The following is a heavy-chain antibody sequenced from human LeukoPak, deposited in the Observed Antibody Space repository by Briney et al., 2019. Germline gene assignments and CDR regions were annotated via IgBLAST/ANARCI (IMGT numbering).Heavy chain of an antibody. V-gene: IGHV4-34*01. CDR2: INHSGST. J-gene: IGHJ4*02. Sequence: SGTLSLTCAVYGGSFSGYYWSWIRQPPGKGLEWIGEINHSGSTNYNPSLKSRVTISVDTSKNQFSLKLSSVTAADTAVYYCARGSRNTMIVVARPFDYWGQGTLVTVSS. D-gene: IGHD3-22*01. CDR1: GGSFSGYY. CDR3: ARGSRNTMIVVARPFDY.